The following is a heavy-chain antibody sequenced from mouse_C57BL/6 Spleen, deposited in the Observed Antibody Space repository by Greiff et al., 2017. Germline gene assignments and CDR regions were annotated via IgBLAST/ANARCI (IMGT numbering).Heavy chain of an antibody. V-gene: IGHV1-62-2*01. Sequence: VQLQQPGAELVKPGASVKLSCKASGYTFTEYTIHWVKQRSGQGLEWIGWFYPGSGSIKYNEKFKDKATLTADKSSSTVYMGLSRLTSEDSAVYFCSRHEEAYYYGYYFDDWGQGTTLTVSS. CDR3: SRHEEAYYYGYYFDD. CDR2: FYPGSGSI. J-gene: IGHJ2*01. D-gene: IGHD1-1*01. CDR1: GYTFTEYT.